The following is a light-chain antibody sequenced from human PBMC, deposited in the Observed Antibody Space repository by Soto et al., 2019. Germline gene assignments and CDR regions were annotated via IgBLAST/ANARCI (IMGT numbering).Light chain of an antibody. CDR3: QQLNNYPLT. Sequence: DIQLTQSPSFLSASVGDRVTITCRASQGISSYLAWYQQKPGKAPKLLIYAASTLQSGVPSGFSGSGSDTEFTLTISSLQPEDFATYYCQQLNNYPLTFGGGAKV. CDR1: QGISSY. J-gene: IGKJ4*01. CDR2: AAS. V-gene: IGKV1-9*01.